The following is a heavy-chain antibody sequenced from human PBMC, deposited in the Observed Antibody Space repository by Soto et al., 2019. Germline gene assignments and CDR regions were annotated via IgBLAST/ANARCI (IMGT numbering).Heavy chain of an antibody. CDR1: GFSVTTNH. V-gene: IGHV3-66*01. Sequence: EVQLVESGGGLVQPGGSLRLSCAVSGFSVTTNHMTWVRQAPGKGLEWVSIIYSGGATDYADSVKGRLTISRDNSKNTLHLQMNSLIGEDTAIYYCVRNYGAVWGQGTTVTVSS. J-gene: IGHJ6*02. CDR3: VRNYGAV. D-gene: IGHD3-16*01. CDR2: IYSGGAT.